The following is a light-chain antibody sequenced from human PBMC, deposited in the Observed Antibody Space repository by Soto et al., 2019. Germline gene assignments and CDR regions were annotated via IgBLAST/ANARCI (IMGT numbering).Light chain of an antibody. V-gene: IGLV2-11*01. CDR2: DVK. J-gene: IGLJ1*01. CDR1: ISDVGGYNY. CDR3: YSYAGSYTFV. Sequence: QSALTQPLSVSGSPGQSVTISCTGTISDVGGYNYVTWYQQHPGRAPKVMIYDVKTRPSGVPDRFSGSKSGNTASLTISELQAEDEADYYCYSYAGSYTFVFGTGTKLTVL.